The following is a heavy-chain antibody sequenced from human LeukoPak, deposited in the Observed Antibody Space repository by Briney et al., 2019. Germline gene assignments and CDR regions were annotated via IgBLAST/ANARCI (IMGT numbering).Heavy chain of an antibody. Sequence: PSETLSLTCTVSGGSISGYYWSWIRLPPGKGLEWIGYVHYSGSTNYNPPLKSRVTMSVDTSKNQFSLKLSSVTAADTAVYYCASGRWLQLPNYWGQGTLVTVSS. V-gene: IGHV4-59*01. CDR2: VHYSGST. D-gene: IGHD5-24*01. CDR1: GGSISGYY. J-gene: IGHJ4*02. CDR3: ASGRWLQLPNY.